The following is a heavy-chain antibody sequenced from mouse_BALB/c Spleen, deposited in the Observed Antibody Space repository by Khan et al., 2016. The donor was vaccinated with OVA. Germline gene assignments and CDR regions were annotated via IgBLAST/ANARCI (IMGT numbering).Heavy chain of an antibody. CDR3: GRITYWDGAY. J-gene: IGHJ3*01. CDR1: GFTIKDTY. Sequence: VQLQQPGAEFVKPGASVKMSCTASGFTIKDTYMHWVKQRPEQGLEWIGRIDPANGYTKYDPKFQGKSTITADTSSNTAYLHLTNLTSEDTAVYYCGRITYWDGAYWGQGTLVTVSA. V-gene: IGHV14-3*02. D-gene: IGHD4-1*01. CDR2: IDPANGYT.